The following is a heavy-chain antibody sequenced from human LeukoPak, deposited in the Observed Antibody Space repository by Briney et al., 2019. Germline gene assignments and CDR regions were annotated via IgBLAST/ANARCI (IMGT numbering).Heavy chain of an antibody. V-gene: IGHV4-34*01. J-gene: IGHJ3*02. CDR1: GGSFSGYY. Sequence: SETLSLTCAVYGGSFSGYYWSWIRQPPGKGLEWIGEINHSGSTNYNPSLKSRVTISVDTSKNQFSLKLSSVTAADTAVYYCARELHSDDDAFDIWGQGTMVTVSS. CDR3: ARELHSDDDAFDI. CDR2: INHSGST.